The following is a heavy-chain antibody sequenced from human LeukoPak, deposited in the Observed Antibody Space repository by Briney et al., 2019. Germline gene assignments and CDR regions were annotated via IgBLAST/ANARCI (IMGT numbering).Heavy chain of an antibody. CDR1: GFSFSDYY. D-gene: IGHD3-10*01. J-gene: IGHJ4*02. V-gene: IGHV3-11*01. CDR3: ARAHYGSGDGSTFDY. CDR2: ISSSGITI. Sequence: GGSLRLCCAASGFSFSDYYMSWIRHAPGKGLEWVSYISSSGITIYYADSVKGRFTISRDNAKNSLYLQMNSLRGEDTAVYYRARAHYGSGDGSTFDYWGQGTLVTVSS.